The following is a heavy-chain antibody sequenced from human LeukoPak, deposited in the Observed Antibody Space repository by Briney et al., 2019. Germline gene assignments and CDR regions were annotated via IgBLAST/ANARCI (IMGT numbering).Heavy chain of an antibody. D-gene: IGHD2-2*01. J-gene: IGHJ6*02. CDR1: GLTFSSYW. V-gene: IGHV3-7*01. Sequence: GGSLRLSCAASGLTFSSYWMSWVRKAPGKGLEWVANIKQDGSEKYYVNSVKGRFTISRDNAKNSLYLQMNSLRAEDTAVYYCASYQLRYYYYGMDVWGQGTTVTVSS. CDR3: ASYQLRYYYYGMDV. CDR2: IKQDGSEK.